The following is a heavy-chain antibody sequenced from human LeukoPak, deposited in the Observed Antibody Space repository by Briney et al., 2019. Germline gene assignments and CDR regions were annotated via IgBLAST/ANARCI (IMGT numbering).Heavy chain of an antibody. Sequence: PGGSLRLSCAASGFTFSSYSMNWVRQAPGKGLEWVSYISSSSSTIYYADSVKGRFTISRDNAKNSLYLQMNSLRAEDTAVYYCARGQAYCGGDCEYWYFDLWGRGTLVTVSS. CDR1: GFTFSSYS. D-gene: IGHD2-21*02. V-gene: IGHV3-48*04. CDR3: ARGQAYCGGDCEYWYFDL. CDR2: ISSSSSTI. J-gene: IGHJ2*01.